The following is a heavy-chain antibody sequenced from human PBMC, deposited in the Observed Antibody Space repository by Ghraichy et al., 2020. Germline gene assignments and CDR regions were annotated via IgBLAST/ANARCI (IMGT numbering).Heavy chain of an antibody. J-gene: IGHJ4*02. D-gene: IGHD3-3*01. CDR1: GFTFSSYA. Sequence: GGSLRLSCAASGFTFSSYAMSWVRQAPGKGLEWVSAISGSGGSTYYADSVKGRFTISRDNSKNTLYLQMNSLRAEDTAVYYCAKVFRNYDFWSGYSSYFDYWGQGTLVTVSS. CDR3: AKVFRNYDFWSGYSSYFDY. CDR2: ISGSGGST. V-gene: IGHV3-23*01.